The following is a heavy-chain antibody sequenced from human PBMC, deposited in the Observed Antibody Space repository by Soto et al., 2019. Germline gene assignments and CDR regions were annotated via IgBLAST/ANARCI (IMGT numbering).Heavy chain of an antibody. Sequence: ASVKVSCKASGYTFSDYYIHWVRQAPGQGLEWMGWINPNSGGTKYAPKFQGGVTMTRATSITTAYMELSRLRAGDTAVYYCAREPATAKAEGVDFWGQGTLVTVSS. J-gene: IGHJ4*02. CDR2: INPNSGGT. CDR1: GYTFSDYY. D-gene: IGHD1-1*01. V-gene: IGHV1-2*02. CDR3: AREPATAKAEGVDF.